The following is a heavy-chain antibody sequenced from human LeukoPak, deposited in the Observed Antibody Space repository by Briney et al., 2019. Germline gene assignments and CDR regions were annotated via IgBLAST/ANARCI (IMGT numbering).Heavy chain of an antibody. CDR2: INHSGST. J-gene: IGHJ4*02. Sequence: SETLSLTCAVYGGSFSGYYWSWIRQPPGKGLEWIGEINHSGSTNYNPSLKSRVTISVDTSNNQFSLKLSSVTAADTAVYYCASPVAGSSGWYYNYWGQGTLVTVSS. CDR3: ASPVAGSSGWYYNY. V-gene: IGHV4-34*01. CDR1: GGSFSGYY. D-gene: IGHD6-19*01.